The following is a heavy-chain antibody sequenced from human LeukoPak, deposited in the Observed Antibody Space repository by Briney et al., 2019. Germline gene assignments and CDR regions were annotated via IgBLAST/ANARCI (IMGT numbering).Heavy chain of an antibody. V-gene: IGHV3-21*01. J-gene: IGHJ4*02. D-gene: IGHD6-19*01. CDR1: GFTFSSYS. Sequence: TTGGSLRLSCAASGFTFSSYSMNWVRQAPGKGLEWVSSISSSSSYIYYADSVKGRFTISRDDAKNSLYLQMNSLRAEDTAVYYCARDFSIAVASTHFDYWGQGTLVTVSS. CDR3: ARDFSIAVASTHFDY. CDR2: ISSSSSYI.